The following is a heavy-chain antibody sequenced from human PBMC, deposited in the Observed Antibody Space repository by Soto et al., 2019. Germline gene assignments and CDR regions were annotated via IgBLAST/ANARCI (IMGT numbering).Heavy chain of an antibody. J-gene: IGHJ5*02. Sequence: PSETLSLTCAVSGGSISSSNWWSWVRQPPGKGLEWIGEIYHSGSTNYNPSLKSRVTISVDKSKNQFSLNLSSVTAADTAVYYCAREHIVVVTAQPVNWFDPWGQGTLVTVSS. CDR2: IYHSGST. CDR1: GGSISSSNW. CDR3: AREHIVVVTAQPVNWFDP. D-gene: IGHD2-21*02. V-gene: IGHV4-4*02.